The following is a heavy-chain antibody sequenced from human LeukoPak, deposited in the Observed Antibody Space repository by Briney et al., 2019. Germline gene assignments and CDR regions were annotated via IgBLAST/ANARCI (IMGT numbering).Heavy chain of an antibody. Sequence: GGSLRLSCAASGFTFSSYEMNWVRQAPGKGLEWVSGINWNGGSTGYADSVKGRFTISRDNAKNSLYLQMNSLRAEDTALYYCARGGGSGWYRGWFDPWGQGTLVTVSS. CDR1: GFTFSSYE. CDR2: INWNGGST. CDR3: ARGGGSGWYRGWFDP. J-gene: IGHJ5*02. D-gene: IGHD6-19*01. V-gene: IGHV3-20*04.